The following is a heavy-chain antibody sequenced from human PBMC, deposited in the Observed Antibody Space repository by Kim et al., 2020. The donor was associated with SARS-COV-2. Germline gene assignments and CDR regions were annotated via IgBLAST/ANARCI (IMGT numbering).Heavy chain of an antibody. Sequence: ASVKVSCKASGYTFTSYYMHWVRQAPGQGLEWMGIINPSGGRTSYAQKFQGRVTMTRDTSTSTVYMELSSLRSEDTAVYYCARDFRSGYSGYDRVDYWGQGTLVTVSS. CDR3: ARDFRSGYSGYDRVDY. CDR1: GYTFTSYY. V-gene: IGHV1-46*01. J-gene: IGHJ4*02. D-gene: IGHD5-12*01. CDR2: INPSGGRT.